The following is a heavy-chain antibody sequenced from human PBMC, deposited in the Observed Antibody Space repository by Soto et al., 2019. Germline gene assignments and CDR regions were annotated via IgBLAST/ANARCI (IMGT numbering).Heavy chain of an antibody. CDR3: VRGSQDSYPGSRIFDF. D-gene: IGHD3-10*01. Sequence: GGSLRLSCAASGFTFSSYAMSWVRQAPGKGLEWVSAISGSGGSTYYADSVKGRFTISRDNSKNTLYLQMSNLRAEDSAVYYCVRGSQDSYPGSRIFDFWGRGTLVTVSS. V-gene: IGHV3-23*01. CDR2: ISGSGGST. J-gene: IGHJ4*02. CDR1: GFTFSSYA.